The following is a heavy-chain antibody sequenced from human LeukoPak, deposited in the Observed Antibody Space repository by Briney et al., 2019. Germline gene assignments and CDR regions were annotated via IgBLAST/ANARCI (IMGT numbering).Heavy chain of an antibody. CDR3: ARPAVARPYNWFDP. J-gene: IGHJ5*02. V-gene: IGHV7-4-1*02. D-gene: IGHD6-19*01. CDR2: INTNTGNP. CDR1: GYTFTSYA. Sequence: ASVKVSCKASGYTFTSYAMNWVRQAPGQGLEWMGWINTNTGNPTYAQGFTGRFVFSLDTSVSTAYLQISSLKAEDTAVYYCARPAVARPYNWFDPWGQGTLVTVSS.